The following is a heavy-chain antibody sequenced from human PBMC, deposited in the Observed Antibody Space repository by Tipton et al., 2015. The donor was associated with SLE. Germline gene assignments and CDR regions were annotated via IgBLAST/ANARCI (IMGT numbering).Heavy chain of an antibody. J-gene: IGHJ4*02. D-gene: IGHD5-18*01. V-gene: IGHV4-59*12. CDR2: IYYSGST. Sequence: TLSPTCTVSGGSISSYYWSWIRQPPGKGLEWIGYIYYSGSTNYNPSLKSRVTISVDTSKNQFSLKLSSVTAADTAVYYCSCGYSYGFDYWGQGTLVTVSS. CDR3: SCGYSYGFDY. CDR1: GGSISSYY.